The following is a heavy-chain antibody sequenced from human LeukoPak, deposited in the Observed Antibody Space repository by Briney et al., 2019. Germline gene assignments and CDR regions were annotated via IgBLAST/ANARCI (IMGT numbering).Heavy chain of an antibody. Sequence: GESLKISCNGSGYSCTSYWIGWVRPMPRKGLEWMGIIYPGDSDTRYSPSFQGQVTLSADKSISTAYLQWSSLKASDTAMYDCARLTQMHHDAFDIWGQGTMVTVSS. CDR1: GYSCTSYW. V-gene: IGHV5-51*01. J-gene: IGHJ3*02. CDR2: IYPGDSDT. CDR3: ARLTQMHHDAFDI. D-gene: IGHD5-24*01.